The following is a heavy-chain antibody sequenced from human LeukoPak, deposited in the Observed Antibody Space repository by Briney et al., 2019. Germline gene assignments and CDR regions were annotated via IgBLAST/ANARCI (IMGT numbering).Heavy chain of an antibody. V-gene: IGHV4-59*01. Sequence: SETLSLTCTVSGGSISSYYWSWIRQPPGKGLEWIGYIYYSGSTNYNPSLKSRVTISVDTFKNQFSLKLSSVTAADTAVYYCARGYDFWSGYSLDYWGQRTLVTVSS. J-gene: IGHJ4*02. CDR2: IYYSGST. CDR3: ARGYDFWSGYSLDY. CDR1: GGSISSYY. D-gene: IGHD3-3*01.